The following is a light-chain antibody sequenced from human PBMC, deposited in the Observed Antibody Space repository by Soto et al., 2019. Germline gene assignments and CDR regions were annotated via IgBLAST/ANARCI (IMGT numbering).Light chain of an antibody. CDR2: GAS. CDR3: QQYNNWPRT. Sequence: EIVMTQSPGTLSVSPGERATLSCSASQSVSSNLAWYQQKPGQAPRLLIYGASTRATGIPASFSGSGSGTEFTLTISSLQSEDFAVYYCQQYNNWPRTFGQGTKVDIK. J-gene: IGKJ1*01. V-gene: IGKV3-15*01. CDR1: QSVSSN.